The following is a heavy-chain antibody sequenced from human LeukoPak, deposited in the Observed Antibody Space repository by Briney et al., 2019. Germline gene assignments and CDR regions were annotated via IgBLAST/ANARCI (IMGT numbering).Heavy chain of an antibody. Sequence: LGESLKISCKGSGYRFTTYWIGWVRQMPGKGLEWMGIIYPGDSDTRYSPSFQGRVTISADKSITTAYLQWSSLRASDTAMYYCARQSSTSFYEPIDYWGQGTLVTVSS. V-gene: IGHV5-51*01. CDR1: GYRFTTYW. J-gene: IGHJ4*02. CDR2: IYPGDSDT. D-gene: IGHD3-3*01. CDR3: ARQSSTSFYEPIDY.